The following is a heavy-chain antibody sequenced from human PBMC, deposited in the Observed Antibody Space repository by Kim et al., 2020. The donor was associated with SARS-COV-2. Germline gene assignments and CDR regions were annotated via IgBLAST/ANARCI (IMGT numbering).Heavy chain of an antibody. J-gene: IGHJ4*02. CDR1: GFTFDDYG. V-gene: IGHV3-20*04. CDR2: INWNGGST. Sequence: GGSLRLSCAASGFTFDDYGMSWVRQAPGKGLEWVSGINWNGGSTGYAESVKGRFTISRDNAKNSLYLQMNSLRAEDTALYYCARDPLRYIVVVVAAAGYWGQGTLVPFPP. D-gene: IGHD2-15*01. CDR3: ARDPLRYIVVVVAAAGY.